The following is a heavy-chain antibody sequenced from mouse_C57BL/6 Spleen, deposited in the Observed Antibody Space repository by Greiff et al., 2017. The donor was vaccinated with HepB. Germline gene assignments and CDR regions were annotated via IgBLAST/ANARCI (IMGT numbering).Heavy chain of an antibody. J-gene: IGHJ3*01. Sequence: EVKLVESGPGLVKPSQSLSLTCSVTGYSITSGYYWNWIRQFPGNKLEWMGYISYDGSNNYNPSLKNRISITRDTSKNQFFLKLNSVTTEDTATYYCARGLLRPQAWFAYWGQGTLVTVSA. D-gene: IGHD1-2*01. CDR3: ARGLLRPQAWFAY. V-gene: IGHV3-6*01. CDR1: GYSITSGYY. CDR2: ISYDGSN.